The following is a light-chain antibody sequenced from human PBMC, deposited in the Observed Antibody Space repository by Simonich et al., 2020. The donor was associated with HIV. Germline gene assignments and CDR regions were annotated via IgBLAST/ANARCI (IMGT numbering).Light chain of an antibody. CDR3: QSADTSGTYRV. CDR1: ALPNPF. Sequence: SFELTQPPSVSVSPGQTARITCSGDALPNPFAYWFQQKPGQAPVLIICKDTERPSGIPGRFSGSTSGTTVTLTISGVQAEDEADYYCQSADTSGTYRVFGGGTKLTVL. J-gene: IGLJ3*02. V-gene: IGLV3-25*03. CDR2: KDT.